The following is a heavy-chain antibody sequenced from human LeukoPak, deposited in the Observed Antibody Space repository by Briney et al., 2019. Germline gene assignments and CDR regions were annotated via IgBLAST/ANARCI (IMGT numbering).Heavy chain of an antibody. J-gene: IGHJ3*02. Sequence: GGSLRLSCAASGFTFSSFWMHWVRQAPGKGLVWVSRVNGDGSSTTYADSVKGRFTISRDSAKNTVYLQMNSLGAEDTAVYYCARPQHGDLYAFDIWGHGTMVTVSS. V-gene: IGHV3-74*01. CDR2: VNGDGSST. D-gene: IGHD4-17*01. CDR1: GFTFSSFW. CDR3: ARPQHGDLYAFDI.